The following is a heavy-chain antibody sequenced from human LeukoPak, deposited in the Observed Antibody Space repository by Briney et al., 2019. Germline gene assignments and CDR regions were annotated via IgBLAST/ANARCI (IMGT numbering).Heavy chain of an antibody. CDR1: GFTFSSYG. V-gene: IGHV3-33*06. CDR3: AKAPGRSSGSYDY. J-gene: IGHJ4*02. D-gene: IGHD1-26*01. Sequence: AGGSLRLSCAASGFTFSSYGMHWVRQAPGKGLEWVAVIWYDGSNKYYADSVKGRFTISRDNSKNTLYLQMNSLRAEDTAVNYCAKAPGRSSGSYDYWGQGTLVTVSS. CDR2: IWYDGSNK.